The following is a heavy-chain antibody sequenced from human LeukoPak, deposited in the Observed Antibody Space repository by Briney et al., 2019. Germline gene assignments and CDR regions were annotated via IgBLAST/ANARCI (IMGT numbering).Heavy chain of an antibody. CDR2: IYSGGTT. D-gene: IGHD3-10*01. CDR1: GFTFNTYG. CDR3: ARDSPLAGVDP. J-gene: IGHJ5*02. Sequence: GGSLRLSCAASGFTFNTYGMNWVRQAPGKGLEWVSIIYSGGTTYYADSVKGRFTISRDHSKNTLYLQMNSLRAEDTAVYYCARDSPLAGVDPWGQGTLVTVSS. V-gene: IGHV3-53*01.